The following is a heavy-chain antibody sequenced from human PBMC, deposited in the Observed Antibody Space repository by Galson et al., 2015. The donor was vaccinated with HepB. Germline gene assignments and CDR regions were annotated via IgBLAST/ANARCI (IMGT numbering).Heavy chain of an antibody. Sequence: SVKVSCKASGYTFTSYYMHWVRQAPGQGLEWMGIINPSGGSTSYAQKFRGRVTMTRDTSTSTVYMELSSLRSEDTAVYYCARRYYYDSSGSRPTYYYYGMDVWGQGTTVTVSS. CDR2: INPSGGST. D-gene: IGHD3-22*01. CDR1: GYTFTSYY. V-gene: IGHV1-46*01. CDR3: ARRYYYDSSGSRPTYYYYGMDV. J-gene: IGHJ6*02.